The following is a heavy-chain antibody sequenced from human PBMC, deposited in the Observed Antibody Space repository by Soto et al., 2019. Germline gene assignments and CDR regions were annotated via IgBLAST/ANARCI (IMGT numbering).Heavy chain of an antibody. J-gene: IGHJ6*02. CDR3: ARDQWIVATIHTPYYYYGMDV. CDR2: IYYSGST. D-gene: IGHD5-12*01. Sequence: SETLSLTCTVSGGSVSRGSYYWSWIRQPPGKGLEWIGYIYYSGSTKYNPYLKSRVTISVDTSKNQFSLKLSSVTAADTAVYYCARDQWIVATIHTPYYYYGMDVWGQGTTVTVYS. V-gene: IGHV4-61*01. CDR1: GGSVSRGSYY.